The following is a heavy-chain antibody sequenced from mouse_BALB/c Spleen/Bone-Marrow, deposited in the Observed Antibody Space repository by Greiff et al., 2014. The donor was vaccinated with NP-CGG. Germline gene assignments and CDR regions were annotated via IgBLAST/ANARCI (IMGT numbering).Heavy chain of an antibody. CDR3: ARHESYGNYLYFDV. CDR2: FYPGSGSI. D-gene: IGHD2-10*02. J-gene: IGHJ1*01. V-gene: IGHV1-62-2*01. CDR1: GYTFTEYI. Sequence: LQESGAGLVKPGASVKLSCKASGYTFTEYIIHWVKQRSGQGLEWIAWFYPGSGSIKYNEKFKDKATLTADKSSSTVYMELSRLTSEDSAVYFWARHESYGNYLYFDVWGAGTTVTVSS.